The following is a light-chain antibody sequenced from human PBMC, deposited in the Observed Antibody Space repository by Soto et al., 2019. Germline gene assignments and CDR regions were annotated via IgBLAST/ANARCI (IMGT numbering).Light chain of an antibody. Sequence: VIPHSPSTLSVSPGEXXXXXXXASQSVSSNLAWYQQKPGQAPRLLIYGASSRATGIPARFSGSGSGTELTLTISNLQYEDFAVYYCQQYNDWLTFGQGTKVDI. V-gene: IGKV3D-15*01. J-gene: IGKJ1*01. CDR2: GAS. CDR3: QQYNDWLT. CDR1: QSVSSN.